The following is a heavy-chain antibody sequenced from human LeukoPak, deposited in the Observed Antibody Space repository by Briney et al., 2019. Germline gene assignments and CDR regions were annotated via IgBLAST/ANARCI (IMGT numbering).Heavy chain of an antibody. CDR2: ISYDGSSK. CDR1: GFTFSTYA. J-gene: IGHJ5*02. D-gene: IGHD3-22*01. V-gene: IGHV3-30*04. Sequence: PGGSLRLSCAASGFTFSTYAMHWVRQAPGKGLEWVAVISYDGSSKYYADSVKGRFTISRDNSKNTLYLQMNSLRAEDTAVYYCARDSGQGRVVAVSSPPNWFDPWGQGTLVTVSS. CDR3: ARDSGQGRVVAVSSPPNWFDP.